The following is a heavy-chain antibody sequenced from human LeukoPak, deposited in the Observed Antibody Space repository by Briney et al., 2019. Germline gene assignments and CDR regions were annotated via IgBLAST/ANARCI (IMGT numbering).Heavy chain of an antibody. CDR1: GGSLSGYY. J-gene: IGHJ4*02. Sequence: SETLSLTCAVYGGSLSGYYWSWIRQPPGKGLELIGEINHSGTTNYNPSLKSRVTISVDTSKNQLSLKLSSVTAADTAVYYCARGRFGRTIPAPPFDYWAQGTLVTVSS. CDR2: INHSGTT. CDR3: ARGRFGRTIPAPPFDY. V-gene: IGHV4-34*01. D-gene: IGHD1-1*01.